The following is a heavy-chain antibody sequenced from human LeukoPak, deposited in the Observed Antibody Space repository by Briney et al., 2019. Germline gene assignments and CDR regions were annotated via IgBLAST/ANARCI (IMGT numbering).Heavy chain of an antibody. V-gene: IGHV3-74*01. CDR1: GFTFSSYW. CDR2: INSDGSST. Sequence: PGGSLRLSCAASGFTFSSYWMHRVRQAPGKGLVWVSRINSDGSSTSYADSVKGRFTISRDNAKNTLYLQMNSLRAEDTAVYYCARGGYSSSWYSAHFDYWGQGTLVTVSS. J-gene: IGHJ4*02. D-gene: IGHD6-13*01. CDR3: ARGGYSSSWYSAHFDY.